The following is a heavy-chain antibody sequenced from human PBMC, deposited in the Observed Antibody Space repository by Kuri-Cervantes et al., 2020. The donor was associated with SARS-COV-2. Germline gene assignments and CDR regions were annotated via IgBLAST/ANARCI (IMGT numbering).Heavy chain of an antibody. D-gene: IGHD6-13*01. CDR3: ARSAPPGIAAAGVDWYFEY. CDR2: ISYDGSNK. V-gene: IGHV3-30-3*01. J-gene: IGHJ4*02. CDR1: GFTFSSYA. Sequence: GESLKISCAASGFTFSSYAMHWVRQAPGKGLEWVAVISYDGSNKYYADSVKGRFTISRDNSKNTLYLQMNSLRAEDTAVYYCARSAPPGIAAAGVDWYFEYWGQGTLVTVSS.